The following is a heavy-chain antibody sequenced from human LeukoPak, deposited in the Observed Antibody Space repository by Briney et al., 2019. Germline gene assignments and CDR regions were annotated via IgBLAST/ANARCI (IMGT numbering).Heavy chain of an antibody. CDR3: ATYVEAPMVDAFDI. D-gene: IGHD5-18*01. Sequence: KSSETLSLTCAVSGYSISSGYYWGWIRQPPGKGLEWIGSIYHSGSTYYNPSLKSRVTVSLDTSKNQFSLRLTSVTAADTAVYYCATYVEAPMVDAFDIWGQGTVVTVSS. CDR2: IYHSGST. V-gene: IGHV4-38-2*01. CDR1: GYSISSGYY. J-gene: IGHJ3*02.